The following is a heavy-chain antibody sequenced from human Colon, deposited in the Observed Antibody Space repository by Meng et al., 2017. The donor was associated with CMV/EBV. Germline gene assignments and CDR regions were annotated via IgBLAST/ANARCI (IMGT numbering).Heavy chain of an antibody. V-gene: IGHV3-21*06. D-gene: IGHD6-13*01. CDR3: ARAQTFRIAAAGTRGFDY. Sequence: GESLKISCAASGFTFSSYSLNWVRQAPGKGLEWVSSISHTSDTYYADSLKGRFTLSRDNAQNSVYLQMNSLTAEDTAVYYCARAQTFRIAAAGTRGFDYWGQGTLVTVSS. CDR2: ISHTSDT. J-gene: IGHJ4*02. CDR1: GFTFSSYS.